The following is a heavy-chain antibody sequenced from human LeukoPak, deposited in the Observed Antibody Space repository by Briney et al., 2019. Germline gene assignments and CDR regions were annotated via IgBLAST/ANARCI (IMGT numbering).Heavy chain of an antibody. D-gene: IGHD3-9*01. J-gene: IGHJ5*02. CDR1: GYTLTELS. Sequence: ASVTVSCKVSGYTLTELSMHWVRQAPGKGLEWMGGFDPEDGETIYAQKFQGRVIMTEDRSTDTAYMELSSLRSEDTAVYFCAKQKTAYDILTGLTHNWFDPWGQGTLVTVSS. CDR2: FDPEDGET. V-gene: IGHV1-24*01. CDR3: AKQKTAYDILTGLTHNWFDP.